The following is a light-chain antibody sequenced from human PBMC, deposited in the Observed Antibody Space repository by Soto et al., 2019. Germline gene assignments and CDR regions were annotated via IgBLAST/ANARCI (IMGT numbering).Light chain of an antibody. CDR3: ASYRTDHTLV. CDR1: SSDVGAYNF. V-gene: IGLV2-14*01. J-gene: IGLJ2*01. Sequence: QSALTQPASVSGSPGQSITISCTGTSSDVGAYNFVSWYQQYPGKAPKFMIYEVTNRPSGVSNRFSGSKSGNTASLTISELQAEDEADNYCASYRTDHTLVFGGGTKLTVL. CDR2: EVT.